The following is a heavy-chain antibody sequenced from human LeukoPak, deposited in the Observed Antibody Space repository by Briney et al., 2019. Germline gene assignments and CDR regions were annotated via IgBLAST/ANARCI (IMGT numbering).Heavy chain of an antibody. V-gene: IGHV4-34*01. CDR1: GFTFSSYA. J-gene: IGHJ4*02. Sequence: GSLRLSCAASGFTFSSYAMSWVRQPPGKGLEWIGEINHSGSTNYNPSLKSRVTISVDTSKNQFSLKLSSVTAADTAVYYCASVTGSGSSGYQDYWGQGTLVTVSS. CDR2: INHSGST. D-gene: IGHD3-22*01. CDR3: ASVTGSGSSGYQDY.